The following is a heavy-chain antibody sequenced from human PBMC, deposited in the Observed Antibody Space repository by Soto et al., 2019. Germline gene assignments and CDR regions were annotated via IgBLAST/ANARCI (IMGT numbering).Heavy chain of an antibody. CDR3: AREWAKNTVIGGVTYRYYHGMDV. CDR2: INPSRGTT. Sequence: QVQLVQSGAEVKKPGASVKVSCKASGYSFTTYYIQWVRHAPGHGPEWLGIINPSRGTTKYAQNFQGRLTLTRDTSMSTVYIEFTGLRSQAAAVYYCAREWAKNTVIGGVTYRYYHGMDVWGQGNTVTVSS. J-gene: IGHJ6*02. D-gene: IGHD3-16*01. CDR1: GYSFTTYY. V-gene: IGHV1-46*01.